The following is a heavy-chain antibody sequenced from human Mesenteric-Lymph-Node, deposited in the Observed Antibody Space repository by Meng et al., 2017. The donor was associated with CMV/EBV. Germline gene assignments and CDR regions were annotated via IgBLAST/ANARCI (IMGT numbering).Heavy chain of an antibody. CDR3: ASARGAGAAASRIWFDP. CDR1: GGSVSSGSYY. V-gene: IGHV4-61*01. Sequence: SETLSLTCTVPGGSVSSGSYYWSWIRQPPGKGLEWIGYIYYSGSTNYNPSLKSRVTISVDTSKNQFSLKLSSVTAADTAVYYCASARGAGAAASRIWFDPWGQGTLVTVSS. CDR2: IYYSGST. D-gene: IGHD6-13*01. J-gene: IGHJ5*02.